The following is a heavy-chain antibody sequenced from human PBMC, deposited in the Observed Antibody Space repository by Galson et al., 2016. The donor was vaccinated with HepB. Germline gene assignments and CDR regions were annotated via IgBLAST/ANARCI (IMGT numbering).Heavy chain of an antibody. CDR2: ISSDNGKR. J-gene: IGHJ2*01. CDR3: GRVAPGVYWYFDL. V-gene: IGHV1-18*01. Sequence: SVKVSCKASGYTLRGFGFSWVRQAPGQGLQWMGWISSDNGKRNYAQNLQGRVTMTTDTSTRTAYMELRSLSSDDTAVYYRGRVAPGVYWYFDLWGHGTLVTVSS. D-gene: IGHD3-10*01. CDR1: GYTLRGFG.